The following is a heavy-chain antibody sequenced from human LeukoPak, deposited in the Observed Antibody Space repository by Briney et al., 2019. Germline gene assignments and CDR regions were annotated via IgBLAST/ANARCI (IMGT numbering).Heavy chain of an antibody. J-gene: IGHJ2*01. V-gene: IGHV4-39*01. CDR3: ARHYYDSSGYTVSHFDL. CDR1: GGSISSNSHY. Sequence: SETLSLTCTVSGGSISSNSHYWGWIRQSPGKGLEWIGSIYYSGSTYYNASLKSRVTISVDTSKNQFSLKLSSVTAADTAVYYCARHYYDSSGYTVSHFDLWGRGTLVTVSS. D-gene: IGHD3-22*01. CDR2: IYYSGST.